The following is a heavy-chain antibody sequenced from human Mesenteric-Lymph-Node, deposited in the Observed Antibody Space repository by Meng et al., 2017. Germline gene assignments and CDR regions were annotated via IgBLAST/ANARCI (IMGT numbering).Heavy chain of an antibody. J-gene: IGHJ4*02. CDR2: TYYRSKWFT. CDR3: ASDPQYALSVFDF. CDR1: GDTVSNDGDA. V-gene: IGHV6-1*01. Sequence: SQTLSLTCAISGDTVSNDGDAWNCIRQSPLGGLEWLGRTYYRSKWFTDYAVSVKSRMNIKPDTSKNQFSLELRSVTPEDSAVHYCASDPQYALSVFDFWGPGILVTVSS. D-gene: IGHD2-2*01.